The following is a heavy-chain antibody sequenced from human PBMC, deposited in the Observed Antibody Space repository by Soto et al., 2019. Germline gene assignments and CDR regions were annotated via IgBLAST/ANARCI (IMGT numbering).Heavy chain of an antibody. CDR1: GYTFTSYG. J-gene: IGHJ4*02. CDR2: ISAYNGNT. D-gene: IGHD5-18*01. Sequence: QVQLVQSGAEVEKPGASVKVSCKASGYTFTSYGISWVRQAPGQGLEGMGWISAYNGNTHFAQKLQGRVTMTTDTSTSTAYMELRSLRSDDTAVFYCARGGRGYSYGLPFDYWGQGTVVTVSS. CDR3: ARGGRGYSYGLPFDY. V-gene: IGHV1-18*01.